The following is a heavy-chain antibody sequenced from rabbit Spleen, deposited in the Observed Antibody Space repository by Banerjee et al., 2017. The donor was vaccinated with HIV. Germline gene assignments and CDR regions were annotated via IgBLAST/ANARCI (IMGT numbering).Heavy chain of an antibody. V-gene: IGHV1S45*01. Sequence: QEQLTETGGDLVQPGGSLTLSCKASGFDFTNYYISWVRQAPGKGLEWIGIIYSAKGSTDYATWAKGRVTISKTSSTTVTLQLNSLTAADTATYFCVREVAARFHLWGQGTLVTVS. J-gene: IGHJ4*01. CDR3: VREVAARFHL. CDR1: GFDFTNYY. D-gene: IGHD4-1*01. CDR2: IYSAKGST.